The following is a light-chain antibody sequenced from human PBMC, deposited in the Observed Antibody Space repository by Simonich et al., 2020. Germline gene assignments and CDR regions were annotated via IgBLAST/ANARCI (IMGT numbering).Light chain of an antibody. CDR1: QSISSY. V-gene: IGKV1-39*01. CDR3: QQSYSTLWT. Sequence: DIQMNQSPSSLSASVGDRVTITCRASQSISSYLNWYQQKPGKAPKLLIYAASSLQSGVPSRFSGSGSGPDFTLTISSLQPEDFATYYCQQSYSTLWTFGQGTKVEIK. CDR2: AAS. J-gene: IGKJ1*01.